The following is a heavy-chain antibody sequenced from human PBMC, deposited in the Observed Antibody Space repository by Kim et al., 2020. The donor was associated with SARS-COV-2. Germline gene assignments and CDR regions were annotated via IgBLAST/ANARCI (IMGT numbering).Heavy chain of an antibody. Sequence: SQTLSLTCAISGDSVSSNSAAWNWIRQSPSRGLEWLGRTYHRSKWYNDYAVSVQSRITINPYTSKNQFSLQLNSVTPEDTAVYYCARDWMYSSSSRTDPRGQHVDPWGQGTLVTVAS. D-gene: IGHD6-13*01. J-gene: IGHJ5*02. CDR3: ARDWMYSSSSRTDPRGQHVDP. CDR1: GDSVSSNSAA. CDR2: TYHRSKWYN. V-gene: IGHV6-1*01.